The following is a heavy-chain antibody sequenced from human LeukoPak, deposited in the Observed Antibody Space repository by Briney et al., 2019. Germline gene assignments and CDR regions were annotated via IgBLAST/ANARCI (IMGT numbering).Heavy chain of an antibody. CDR1: GFTFSSYA. J-gene: IGHJ4*02. V-gene: IGHV3-43D*03. D-gene: IGHD1-26*01. CDR2: ISWDSGST. CDR3: ARSGITTYYFDY. Sequence: GGSLRLSCAASGFTFSSYAMSGVRQAPGKGLEWVSLISWDSGSTYYADSVKGRFTISRDNSKNSLYLRMNSLRAEDTALYYCARSGITTYYFDYWGQGTLVTVSS.